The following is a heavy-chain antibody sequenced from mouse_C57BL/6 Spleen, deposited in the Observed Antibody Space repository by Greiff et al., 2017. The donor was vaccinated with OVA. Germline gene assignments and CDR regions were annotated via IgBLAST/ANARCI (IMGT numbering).Heavy chain of an antibody. D-gene: IGHD2-3*01. Sequence: VQLQQSGPELVKPGASVKISCKASGYAFSSSWMNWVKQRPGKGLEWIGRIYPGDGDTNYNGKFKGKATLTAEKSSSTAYMPLSSLTSEDSAVYFCAIMYDGYPPRAMDYWGQGTSVTVSS. CDR2: IYPGDGDT. V-gene: IGHV1-82*01. CDR1: GYAFSSSW. CDR3: AIMYDGYPPRAMDY. J-gene: IGHJ4*01.